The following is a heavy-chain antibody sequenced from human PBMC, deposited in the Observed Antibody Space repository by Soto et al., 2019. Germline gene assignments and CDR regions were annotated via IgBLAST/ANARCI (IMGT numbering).Heavy chain of an antibody. Sequence: GGSLRLSCAASAFTFSNYAMHWVRQAPGKGLEWVSVISYDGSNKYYADSVKGRFTISRDNSKNTLYLQMNSLRAEDTAVYYCARDFSSSWSNRFDPWGQGTLVTVSS. CDR1: AFTFSNYA. CDR2: ISYDGSNK. D-gene: IGHD6-13*01. V-gene: IGHV3-30-3*01. J-gene: IGHJ5*02. CDR3: ARDFSSSWSNRFDP.